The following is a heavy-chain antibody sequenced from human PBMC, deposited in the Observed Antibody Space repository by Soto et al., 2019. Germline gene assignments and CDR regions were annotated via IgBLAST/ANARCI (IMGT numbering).Heavy chain of an antibody. D-gene: IGHD2-2*02. V-gene: IGHV4-59*01. J-gene: IGHJ6*02. CDR3: ARDHPIRDYYYYDVKAV. CDR1: GGSISSYY. CDR2: IYYSGST. Sequence: ASETLSLTCTVSGGSISSYYWSWIRQPPGKGLEWIGYIYYSGSTNYNPSLKSRVTISVDTSKNQFSLKLSSVTAADTAVYYCARDHPIRDYYYYDVKAVSTRRTTVTGS.